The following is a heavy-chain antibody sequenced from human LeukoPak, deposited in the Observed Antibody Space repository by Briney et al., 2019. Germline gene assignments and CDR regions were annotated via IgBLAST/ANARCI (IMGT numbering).Heavy chain of an antibody. CDR3: TRDRGAYSYGLRVGYYYYMDV. J-gene: IGHJ6*03. V-gene: IGHV1-2*02. CDR2: INPNSGDT. D-gene: IGHD5-18*01. CDR1: GYTFTGYY. Sequence: ASVKVSCKASGYTFTGYYMHWVRQAPGQGLEWMGWINPNSGDTKSAQKLQGRLTMTRDTSITTAYMDLSRLTSDDTAVYYCTRDRGAYSYGLRVGYYYYMDVWGKGTTVTVSS.